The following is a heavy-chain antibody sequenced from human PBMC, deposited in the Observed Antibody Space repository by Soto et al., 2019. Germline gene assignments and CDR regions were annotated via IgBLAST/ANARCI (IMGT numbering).Heavy chain of an antibody. CDR1: GFTFSSYW. V-gene: IGHV3-74*01. Sequence: EVQLVESGGGLVRPGGSRRLSCEASGFTFSSYWMHWVRKAPGKGLVWVSRINSDGSSTSYADSVKGRFTISRDNAKNTLYLQMNSLRAEDTAVYYCAREPVVAATLDYWGQGTLVTVSS. J-gene: IGHJ4*02. D-gene: IGHD2-15*01. CDR2: INSDGSST. CDR3: AREPVVAATLDY.